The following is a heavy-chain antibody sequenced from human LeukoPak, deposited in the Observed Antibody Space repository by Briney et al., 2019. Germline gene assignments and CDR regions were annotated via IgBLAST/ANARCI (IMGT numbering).Heavy chain of an antibody. V-gene: IGHV4-59*01. CDR3: ARDLTIYGWFDP. CDR1: GGSISSYY. D-gene: IGHD4-17*01. CDR2: IYYSGST. Sequence: SETLSLTCTVSGGSISSYYWSWIRQPPGKGLEWIGYIYYSGSTNYNPSLKSRVTISVDTSKNQFSLKLSSVTAADTAVYYCARDLTIYGWFDPWGQGTLVTVSS. J-gene: IGHJ5*02.